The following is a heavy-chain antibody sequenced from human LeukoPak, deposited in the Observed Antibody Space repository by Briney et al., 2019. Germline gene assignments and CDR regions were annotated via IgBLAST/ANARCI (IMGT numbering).Heavy chain of an antibody. CDR2: INSGGSST. Sequence: PGGSLRLSCAASGFTFSSYWMHWVRQAPGKGLVWVSRINSGGSSTSYADSVKGRFTISRDNAKNTLYLQMNSLRAEDTAVYYCARGYYDSSGYYSDAFDIWGQGTMVTVSS. D-gene: IGHD3-22*01. CDR3: ARGYYDSSGYYSDAFDI. V-gene: IGHV3-74*01. J-gene: IGHJ3*02. CDR1: GFTFSSYW.